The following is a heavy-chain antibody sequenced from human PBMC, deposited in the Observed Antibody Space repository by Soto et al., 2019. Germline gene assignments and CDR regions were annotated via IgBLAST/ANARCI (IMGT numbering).Heavy chain of an antibody. V-gene: IGHV1-69*19. CDR3: ARDQYCSSTSCYKPGGMDV. CDR2: IIPIFGTA. Sequence: QVQLVQSGAEVKKPGSSVKVSCKASGGTFSSYAISWVRQAPGQGLEWMGGIIPIFGTANYAQKFQGRGTITADESTRTAYRELSSLRSEDTAVYYCARDQYCSSTSCYKPGGMDVCGQVTTVTVS. J-gene: IGHJ6*02. D-gene: IGHD2-2*02. CDR1: GGTFSSYA.